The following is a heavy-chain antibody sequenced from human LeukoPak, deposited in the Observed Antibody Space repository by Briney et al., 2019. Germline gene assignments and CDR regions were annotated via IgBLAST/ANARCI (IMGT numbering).Heavy chain of an antibody. CDR2: INPVSGGT. CDR1: GYTFTGNY. Sequence: ASVKVSCKASGYTFTGNYIHWVRQAPGQGLEWMGWINPVSGGTKYEQKFQGRVTMTRDTSISTAYMELTWLRSDDTAVYYCARDAMNYGGIDYWGQGTLVTVSS. V-gene: IGHV1-2*02. CDR3: ARDAMNYGGIDY. D-gene: IGHD4-23*01. J-gene: IGHJ4*02.